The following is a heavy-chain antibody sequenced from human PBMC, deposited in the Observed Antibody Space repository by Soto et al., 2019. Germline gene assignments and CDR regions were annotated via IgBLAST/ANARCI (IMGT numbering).Heavy chain of an antibody. D-gene: IGHD6-13*01. CDR2: INAANGDT. CDR3: VRRHVSATGIDWLDP. J-gene: IGHJ5*02. CDR1: GYTFTSYG. Sequence: ASVKVSCKASGYTFTSYGIHWVRQAPGQRLEWMGWINAANGDTKYSPKFQGRVTITRDTSASTAYMELSSLRSEDTAVYYCVRRHVSATGIDWLDPWGQGTLVTVSS. V-gene: IGHV1-3*01.